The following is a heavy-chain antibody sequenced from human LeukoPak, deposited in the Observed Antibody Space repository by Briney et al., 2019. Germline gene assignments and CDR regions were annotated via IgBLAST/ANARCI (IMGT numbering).Heavy chain of an antibody. Sequence: ASVKVSCKASGGTFSSYAISWVRQATGQGLEWMGWMNPNSGNTGYAQKFQGRVTITRNTSISTAYMELSSLRSEDTAVYYCARGRGEQLVRGNWFDPWGQGTLVTVSS. CDR3: ARGRGEQLVRGNWFDP. D-gene: IGHD6-6*01. J-gene: IGHJ5*02. V-gene: IGHV1-8*03. CDR2: MNPNSGNT. CDR1: GGTFSSYA.